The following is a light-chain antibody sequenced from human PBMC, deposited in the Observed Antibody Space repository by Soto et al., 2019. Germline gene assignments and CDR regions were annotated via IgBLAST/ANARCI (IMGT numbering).Light chain of an antibody. CDR1: QSISSH. Sequence: DIHLTKSTSSLSASVGDSVTISCRASQSISSHLNWYQQKPGKAPKLLIYAASSLQSGVPSRFSGSGSGTDFTLTISSLQPEDFATYYCQQSYSTPLTFGGGTKVDIK. J-gene: IGKJ4*01. V-gene: IGKV1-39*01. CDR3: QQSYSTPLT. CDR2: AAS.